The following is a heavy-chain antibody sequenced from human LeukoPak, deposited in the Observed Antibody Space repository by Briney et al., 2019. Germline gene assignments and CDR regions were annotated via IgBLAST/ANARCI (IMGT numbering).Heavy chain of an antibody. CDR3: VSRNYGSSPFDY. J-gene: IGHJ4*02. V-gene: IGHV3-74*01. CDR1: GFTVSRYW. D-gene: IGHD4-17*01. CDR2: ISSDGSNT. Sequence: PGRSLRLSCAASGFTVSRYWMHCVRQAPGKGLAWVSRISSDGSNTNYADSVKGRFTISRDNAKNTLYLQMDSLTAEDTAVYYCVSRNYGSSPFDYWGQGTLVTVSS.